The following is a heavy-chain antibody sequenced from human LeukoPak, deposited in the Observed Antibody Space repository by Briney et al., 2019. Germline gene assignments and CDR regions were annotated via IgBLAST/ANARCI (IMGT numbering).Heavy chain of an antibody. D-gene: IGHD2-2*02. Sequence: SETLSLTCAVYGGSFSGYYWSWIRQPPGKGLEWIGEINHSGSTNYNPSLKSRVTISVDTSKNQFSLKLSSVTAADTAVYYCARRTIVVVPAAIGAFDIWGQGTMVTVSS. CDR1: GGSFSGYY. CDR2: INHSGST. CDR3: ARRTIVVVPAAIGAFDI. J-gene: IGHJ3*02. V-gene: IGHV4-34*01.